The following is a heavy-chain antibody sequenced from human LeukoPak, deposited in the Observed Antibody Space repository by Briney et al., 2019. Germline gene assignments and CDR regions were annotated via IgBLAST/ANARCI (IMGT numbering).Heavy chain of an antibody. J-gene: IGHJ4*02. D-gene: IGHD1-7*01. CDR2: IKEDGSDK. CDR1: GFTFSSYW. CDR3: AKGTSLYNWNSEIDY. Sequence: GGSLRLSCAASGFTFSSYWMSWVRQAPGKGLEWVANIKEDGSDKYYVDSLKGRFTISRDNSKNTLYLQMNSLRAEDTAVYYCAKGTSLYNWNSEIDYWGQGTLVTVSS. V-gene: IGHV3-7*01.